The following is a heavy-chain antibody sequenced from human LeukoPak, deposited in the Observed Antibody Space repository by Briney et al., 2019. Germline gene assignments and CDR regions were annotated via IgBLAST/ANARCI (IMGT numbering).Heavy chain of an antibody. D-gene: IGHD3-9*01. CDR3: ARVSAYDILTGRVLYHVDY. CDR2: IYYSGST. CDR1: GASFSSGDQY. Sequence: SETLSLTCTVSGASFSSGDQYWNWIGQSPGKGLEWIGSIYYSGSTYYNPSLKSRVTISVDTSKNQFSLKLSSVTAADTAVYYCARVSAYDILTGRVLYHVDYWGQGTLVTVSS. J-gene: IGHJ4*02. V-gene: IGHV4-39*07.